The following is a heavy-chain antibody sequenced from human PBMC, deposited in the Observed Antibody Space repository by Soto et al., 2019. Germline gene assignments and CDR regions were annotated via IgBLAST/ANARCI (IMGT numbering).Heavy chain of an antibody. CDR3: ARDYSSVWYFDY. CDR1: GFTFSSYS. D-gene: IGHD6-25*01. Sequence: GGSLRLSCAASGFTFSSYSMNWVRQAPGKGLELVSYISSSITTMYYADSVKGRFTISRDNAKNSLYLQMNSLRAEDTAVYYCARDYSSVWYFDYWGQGTLVTVSS. J-gene: IGHJ4*02. V-gene: IGHV3-48*01. CDR2: ISSSITTM.